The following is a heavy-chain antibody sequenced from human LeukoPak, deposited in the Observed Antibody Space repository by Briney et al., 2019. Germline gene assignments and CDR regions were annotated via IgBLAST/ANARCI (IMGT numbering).Heavy chain of an antibody. V-gene: IGHV3-21*01. CDR2: LSSSSSYI. CDR3: ARDIPDSITIFHYFAY. Sequence: GGSLRLSCAASGFPFSSYSMSWVCQAPGKGLEWVSSLSSSSSYIYYADSVKGRFTISRDNAKNSLYLQMNSLRAEDTAVYYCARDIPDSITIFHYFAYWGQGTLVTVSS. D-gene: IGHD3-3*01. J-gene: IGHJ4*02. CDR1: GFPFSSYS.